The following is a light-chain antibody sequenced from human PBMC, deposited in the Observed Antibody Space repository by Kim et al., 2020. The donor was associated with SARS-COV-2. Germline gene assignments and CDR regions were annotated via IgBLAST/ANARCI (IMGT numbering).Light chain of an antibody. CDR2: WAS. CDR1: QSVLYNSNNKNY. V-gene: IGKV4-1*01. Sequence: DIVMIQSPDSLAVSLGERATINCKSSQSVLYNSNNKNYLSWYQQKPGQPPKLLIHWASTRESGVPDRFSGSGSGTDFTLTISSLQAEDVAVYYCQQYYGLPLTFGGGTKVDIK. CDR3: QQYYGLPLT. J-gene: IGKJ4*01.